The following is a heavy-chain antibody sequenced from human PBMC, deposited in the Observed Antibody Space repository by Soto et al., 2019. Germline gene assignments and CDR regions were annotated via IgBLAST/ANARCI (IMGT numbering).Heavy chain of an antibody. J-gene: IGHJ3*01. CDR2: IYYSGST. CDR1: GGSISSGDYY. Sequence: QVQLQESGPGLVKPSQTLSLTCTVSGGSISSGDYYWSWIRQPPGKGLEWIGYIYYSGSTYYNPSLKGRVTIEIDTSKTQFSLKVSSVNAAATAVYYCASINAGGAFDVWGQGTMVTVSS. CDR3: ASINAGGAFDV. V-gene: IGHV4-30-4*01.